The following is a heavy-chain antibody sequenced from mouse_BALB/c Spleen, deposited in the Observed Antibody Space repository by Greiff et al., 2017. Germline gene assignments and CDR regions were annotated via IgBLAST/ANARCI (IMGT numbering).Heavy chain of an antibody. D-gene: IGHD2-4*01. CDR1: GYAFTSYN. Sequence: EVKLMESGPELVKPGASVKVSCTASGYAFTSYNMYWVKQRHGKSLEWIGYIDPYNGGTSYNQKFKGMATLTVDKSSSTAYMHLNSLTSEDSAVYYCARSAIYYDYAFAYWGQGTLVTVSA. CDR2: IDPYNGGT. J-gene: IGHJ3*01. CDR3: ARSAIYYDYAFAY. V-gene: IGHV1S135*01.